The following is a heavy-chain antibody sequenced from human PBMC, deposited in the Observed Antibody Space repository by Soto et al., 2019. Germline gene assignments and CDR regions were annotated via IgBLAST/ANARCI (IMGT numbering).Heavy chain of an antibody. J-gene: IGHJ3*02. Sequence: QVQLQESGPGLVKPSQTVSLTCTVSGGSIFGGDYYWSWIRQSPGKGLQWVGSIYYSGSTYYNPSLKSRVTISVDTSKNHFSLKLSYVTAADTAVYYCARDVDSTILKPNDAFGIWGQGTMVTVSS. D-gene: IGHD5-18*01. CDR1: GGSIFGGDYY. CDR3: ARDVDSTILKPNDAFGI. CDR2: IYYSGST. V-gene: IGHV4-30-4*01.